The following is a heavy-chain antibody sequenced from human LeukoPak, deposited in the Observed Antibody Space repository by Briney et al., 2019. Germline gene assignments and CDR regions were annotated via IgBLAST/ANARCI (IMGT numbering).Heavy chain of an antibody. CDR1: GFTFSSYS. CDR3: AKPRENSSGVGRYFDY. Sequence: GGSLRLSCAASGFTFSSYSMNWVRQAPGKGLEWASAISGSGGSTYYADSVKGWFTISRDNSKNTLYLQMNSLRAEDTAVYYCAKPRENSSGVGRYFDYWGQGTLVTVSS. CDR2: ISGSGGST. D-gene: IGHD6-19*01. V-gene: IGHV3-23*01. J-gene: IGHJ4*02.